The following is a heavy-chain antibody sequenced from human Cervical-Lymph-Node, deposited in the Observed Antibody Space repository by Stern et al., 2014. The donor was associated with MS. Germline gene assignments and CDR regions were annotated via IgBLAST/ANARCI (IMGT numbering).Heavy chain of an antibody. CDR3: SREPSIAGAGIGY. CDR1: GYTFSRYS. V-gene: IGHV1-3*01. J-gene: IGHJ4*02. CDR2: INAANDNT. Sequence: VQLLESGAEVKKPGASVKVSCKASGYTFSRYSMHWVRQAPGQSLEWMGWINAANDNTKYSQKFKGRVTITRDTSASTVYLELSNLRFEDSAVYYCSREPSIAGAGIGYWGQGTLVTVSS. D-gene: IGHD6-13*01.